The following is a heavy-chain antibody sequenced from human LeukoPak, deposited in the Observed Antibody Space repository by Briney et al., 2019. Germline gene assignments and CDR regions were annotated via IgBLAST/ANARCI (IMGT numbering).Heavy chain of an antibody. CDR2: INPNIGDT. CDR1: GYTFTGYY. V-gene: IGHV1-2*06. CDR3: ARDRGYNWNPYYLDY. Sequence: ASVKVSCKASGYTFTGYYMHWVRQAPGQGLEWMGRINPNIGDTNYAQNFQGRVTMTRDTSISTAYMELSRLRSDDTAVYYCARDRGYNWNPYYLDYWGQGTLATVSS. J-gene: IGHJ4*02. D-gene: IGHD1-1*01.